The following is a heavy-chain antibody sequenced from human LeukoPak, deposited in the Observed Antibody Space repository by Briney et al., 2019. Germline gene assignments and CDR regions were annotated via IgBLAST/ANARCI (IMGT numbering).Heavy chain of an antibody. D-gene: IGHD3-22*01. V-gene: IGHV1-2*02. J-gene: IGHJ6*04. CDR2: INPNSGGT. Sequence: ASVKVSCKASGYTFTGYYMHWVRQAPGQGLEWMGWINPNSGGTNYAQKFQGRVTMTRDTSISTAYMELSRLRSDDTAVYYCARDRYSDSSGMDVWGKGTTVTVSS. CDR3: ARDRYSDSSGMDV. CDR1: GYTFTGYY.